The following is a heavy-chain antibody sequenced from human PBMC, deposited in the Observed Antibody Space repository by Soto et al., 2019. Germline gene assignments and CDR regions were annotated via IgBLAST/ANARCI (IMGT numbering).Heavy chain of an antibody. V-gene: IGHV3-48*01. CDR2: ISSSSSTI. D-gene: IGHD4-17*01. Sequence: PGGSLRLSCAASGFTLSDYWMHWVRQVPGKGLDWVSYISSSSSTIYYADSVKGRFTISRDNAKNSLYLQMNSLRAEDTAVYYCARDLVPDYGDSSFDYWGQGTLVTVSS. CDR3: ARDLVPDYGDSSFDY. J-gene: IGHJ4*02. CDR1: GFTLSDYW.